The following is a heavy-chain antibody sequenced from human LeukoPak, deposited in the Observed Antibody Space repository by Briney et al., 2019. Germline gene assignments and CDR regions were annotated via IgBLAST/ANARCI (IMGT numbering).Heavy chain of an antibody. CDR2: IYYSGST. V-gene: IGHV4-31*03. CDR1: GGSISSGGYY. J-gene: IGHJ6*02. Sequence: SETLSLTCTVSGGSISSGGYYWSWIRQHPGKGLEWIGYIYYSGSTYYNPSLKSRVSISVDTSKNQFSLKLSSVTAADTAVYYCARNKVVVTTFGGMDVWGQGTTVTVSS. D-gene: IGHD3-22*01. CDR3: ARNKVVVTTFGGMDV.